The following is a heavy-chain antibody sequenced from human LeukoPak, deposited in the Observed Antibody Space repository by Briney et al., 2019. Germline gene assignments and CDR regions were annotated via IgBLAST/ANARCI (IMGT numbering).Heavy chain of an antibody. V-gene: IGHV3-23*01. CDR1: GFTFSSYA. CDR2: ISGSGGST. Sequence: GGSLRLSCAASGFTFSSYAMSWVRQAPGKGLEWVSAISGSGGSTYYADSVRGRFTISRDNSKNTLYLQMNSLRAEDTAVYYCAKDQTYSSGWFDYWGQGTLVTVSS. J-gene: IGHJ4*02. CDR3: AKDQTYSSGWFDY. D-gene: IGHD6-19*01.